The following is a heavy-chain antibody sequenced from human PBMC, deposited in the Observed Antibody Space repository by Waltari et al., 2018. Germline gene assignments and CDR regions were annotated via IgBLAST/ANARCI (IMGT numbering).Heavy chain of an antibody. V-gene: IGHV4-31*03. CDR3: ARGVYCGGDCYSYYYYYYGMDV. D-gene: IGHD2-21*02. Sequence: QVQLQESGPGLVKPSQTLSLTCTVSGGSISSGGYYWSWIPQHPGKGLEWIGYIYYSTGTSYNPALKIRMTITVDTSKNQFSLKLSSVTAADTAVYYCARGVYCGGDCYSYYYYYYGMDVWGQGTTVTVSS. CDR1: GGSISSGGYY. CDR2: IYYSTGT. J-gene: IGHJ6*02.